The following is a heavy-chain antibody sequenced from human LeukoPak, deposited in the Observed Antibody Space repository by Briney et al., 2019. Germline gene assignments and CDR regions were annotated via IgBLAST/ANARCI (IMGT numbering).Heavy chain of an antibody. Sequence: SQTLSLTCAISRDSVSSNSAAWNWIRQSPSRGLEWLGRTYYRSKWYNDYAVSVKSRITINPDTSKNQFSLQLNSVTPEDTAVYYCARDRPRGYYYDSSGSLDAFDIWGQGTMVTVSS. V-gene: IGHV6-1*01. CDR3: ARDRPRGYYYDSSGSLDAFDI. CDR1: RDSVSSNSAA. D-gene: IGHD3-22*01. J-gene: IGHJ3*02. CDR2: TYYRSKWYN.